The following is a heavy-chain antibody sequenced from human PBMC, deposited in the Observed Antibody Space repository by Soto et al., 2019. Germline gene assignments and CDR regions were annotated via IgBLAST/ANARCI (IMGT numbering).Heavy chain of an antibody. CDR3: ARGGGSTKVDY. CDR2: TSNSGST. CDR1: GGSITSSGYY. J-gene: IGHJ4*02. Sequence: QVQLQESGPGLVKPSQTLSLTCTVSGGSITSSGYYWSWIRQHPGEGLEWIGFTSNSGSTSYNPSHKSRVTISVDTSSKQFSLNLKSVTAADTAVYYCARGGGSTKVDYWGQGTLVTVSP. D-gene: IGHD2-2*01. V-gene: IGHV4-31*03.